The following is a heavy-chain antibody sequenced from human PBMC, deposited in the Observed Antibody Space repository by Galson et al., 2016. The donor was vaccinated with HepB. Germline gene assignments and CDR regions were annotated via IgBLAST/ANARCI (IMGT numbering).Heavy chain of an antibody. D-gene: IGHD4-17*01. CDR2: IRPQRDRKTP. J-gene: IGHJ4*02. CDR3: YGHLDY. Sequence: SLRLSCAASGFTFSSYWMTWVRQAPGKGLEWVGRIRPQRDRKTPVYAAPVEGRFTISRDDSKNTLYLQMNSLTTEDTALYYCYGHLDYWGRGTLVTVSS. V-gene: IGHV3-15*01. CDR1: GFTFSSYW.